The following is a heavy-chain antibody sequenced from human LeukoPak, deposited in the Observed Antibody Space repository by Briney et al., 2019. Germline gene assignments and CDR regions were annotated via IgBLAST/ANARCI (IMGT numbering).Heavy chain of an antibody. CDR2: IKQDGSEK. Sequence: GGSLRLSCAASGFTFSSYWMNWVRQAPGKGLEWVANIKQDGSEKYSVGPEEGRFTISRDNAKNSLYLQMNNLRAEDTAVYYCARGKFAAAFSAGGQGTLVTVSS. J-gene: IGHJ4*02. D-gene: IGHD6-13*01. CDR3: ARGKFAAAFSA. V-gene: IGHV3-7*01. CDR1: GFTFSSYW.